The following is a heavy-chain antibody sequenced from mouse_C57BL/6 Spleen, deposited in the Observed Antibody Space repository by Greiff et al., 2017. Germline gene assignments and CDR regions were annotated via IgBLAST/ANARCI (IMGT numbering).Heavy chain of an antibody. V-gene: IGHV5-6*01. D-gene: IGHD1-1*01. CDR1: GFTFSSYG. CDR3: ARQDYGSSPRWYFDV. Sequence: EVQVVESGGDLVKPGGSLKLSCAASGFTFSSYGMSWVRQTPDKRLEWVATISSGGSYTYYPDSLKGRFTISRDNAKNTLYLQMSRRKSEDTAMYYCARQDYGSSPRWYFDVWGTGTTVTVSS. J-gene: IGHJ1*03. CDR2: ISSGGSYT.